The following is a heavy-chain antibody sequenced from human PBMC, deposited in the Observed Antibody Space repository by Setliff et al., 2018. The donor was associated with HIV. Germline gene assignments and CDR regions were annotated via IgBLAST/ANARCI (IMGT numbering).Heavy chain of an antibody. CDR2: ISESGSNE. D-gene: IGHD3-10*01. V-gene: IGHV3-11*01. CDR3: AKGGYGSGSYYIFDY. Sequence: PGGSLRLSCEASGFPFSDYYMSWIRQSPGKGLEWVSYISESGSNEKYADSVKGRFTISRDNAKNSLFLQMNTLRAEDTALYYCAKGGYGSGSYYIFDYWGQGTLVTVSS. CDR1: GFPFSDYY. J-gene: IGHJ4*02.